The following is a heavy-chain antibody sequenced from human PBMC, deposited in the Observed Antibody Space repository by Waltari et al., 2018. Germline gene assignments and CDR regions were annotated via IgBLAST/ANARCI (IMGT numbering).Heavy chain of an antibody. V-gene: IGHV1-2*06. J-gene: IGHJ4*02. CDR2: ISPTTYST. CDR3: ARVDHRATNYYYGFDH. CDR1: GYSFPSYY. D-gene: IGHD3-22*01. Sequence: QVQLVQSGAEVKKPGASVKVSCEASGYSFPSYYIHWVRQAPGQGLEWMGRISPTTYSTDYAEKFQGRITLTTDTSINTAYMELTGLTSDDTAIFFCARVDHRATNYYYGFDHWGQGTLVTVSS.